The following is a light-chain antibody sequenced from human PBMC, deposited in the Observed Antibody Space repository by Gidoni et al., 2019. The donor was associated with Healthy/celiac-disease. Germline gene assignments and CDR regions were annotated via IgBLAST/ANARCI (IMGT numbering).Light chain of an antibody. V-gene: IGKV3-20*01. CDR2: GAS. J-gene: IGKJ2*01. Sequence: IVLTPSPGTLSLSPGERATLSCRASQSVSSSYLAWYQQKPGEAPRLLLYGASSRATGIPDRFSGSGSGKDFILTISRLEPEDFAVYYCQQYGSAPRTFGQGTKLEIK. CDR1: QSVSSSY. CDR3: QQYGSAPRT.